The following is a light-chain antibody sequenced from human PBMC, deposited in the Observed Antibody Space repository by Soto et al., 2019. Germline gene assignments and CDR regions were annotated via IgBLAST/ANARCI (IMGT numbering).Light chain of an antibody. CDR2: KTS. Sequence: DIQMTQSPSTLSASVGDRVTITCRASQIISNRLAWYQQKPGKAPKLLIYKTSSLESGVPARFSGSGSGTESTLTISSLQPDDFATYFCQHYDTYSPFGGGTKVEIK. CDR1: QIISNR. V-gene: IGKV1-5*03. CDR3: QHYDTYSP. J-gene: IGKJ4*02.